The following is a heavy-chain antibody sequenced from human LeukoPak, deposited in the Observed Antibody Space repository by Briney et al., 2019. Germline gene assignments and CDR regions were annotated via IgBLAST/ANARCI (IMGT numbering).Heavy chain of an antibody. CDR3: ANQLYGDYLAPDY. V-gene: IGHV3-48*01. Sequence: GGSLRLSCAASGFTFSDYSMNWVRPAPGKGLGWVSYISSSSITIFYADSVKGRFTISRDNSKNTLYLQMNSLGAEDTAVYYCANQLYGDYLAPDYWGQGTLVTVSS. D-gene: IGHD4-17*01. J-gene: IGHJ4*02. CDR1: GFTFSDYS. CDR2: ISSSSITI.